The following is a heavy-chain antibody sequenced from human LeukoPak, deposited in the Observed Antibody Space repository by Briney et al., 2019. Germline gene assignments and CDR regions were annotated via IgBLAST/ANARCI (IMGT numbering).Heavy chain of an antibody. V-gene: IGHV4-38-2*01. CDR1: GYSISSGYY. CDR3: ARRGCMRMNSYDRVGYFDY. J-gene: IGHJ4*02. Sequence: PSETLSLTCAVSGYSISSGYYWGWIRQPPGKGLEWIGNIYHSGSTYYNPSLQSRVIISVDTSKNQFSLKLNSVTAADTAVYYCARRGCMRMNSYDRVGYFDYWGQGTLVTVSS. CDR2: IYHSGST. D-gene: IGHD5-18*01.